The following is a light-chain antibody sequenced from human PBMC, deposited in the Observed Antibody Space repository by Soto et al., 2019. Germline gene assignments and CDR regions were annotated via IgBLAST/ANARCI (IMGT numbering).Light chain of an antibody. Sequence: DIQMTQSPSSLSASVGDRVTITCRAGQDINIYLAWYQQKQGKVPKHLISAASTMPSAVLSQFSGSGSGTDFTLTISSLQPEDVATYYCQKYDGAPLTFGGGTKVEIK. CDR2: AAS. CDR1: QDINIY. V-gene: IGKV1-27*01. J-gene: IGKJ4*01. CDR3: QKYDGAPLT.